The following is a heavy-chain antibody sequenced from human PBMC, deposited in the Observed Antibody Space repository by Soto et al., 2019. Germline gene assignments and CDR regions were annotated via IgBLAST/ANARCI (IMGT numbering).Heavy chain of an antibody. CDR1: GVPLITDEYY. V-gene: IGHV4-30-4*01. J-gene: IGHJ4*02. CDR3: ASGKGLDRSHDLDN. D-gene: IGHD3-22*01. Sequence: SETLSLTCSVSGVPLITDEYYCTWXRXPPGKGQEWIGYIYYSGSTYYNWSVKSRVTISIYTSKNQFSLNLNTVTAADTAVDVCASGKGLDRSHDLDNWGQGTLVTVSS. CDR2: IYYSGST.